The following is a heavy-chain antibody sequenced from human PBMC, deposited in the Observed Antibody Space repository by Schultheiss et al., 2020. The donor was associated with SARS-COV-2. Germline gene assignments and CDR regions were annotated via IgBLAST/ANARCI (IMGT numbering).Heavy chain of an antibody. CDR3: ARDKPGSRYYYGMDV. Sequence: SETLSLTCAVNGGAFSGYYWSWIRQPPGKGLEWIGSIYHSGSTYYNPSLKSRVTISVDTSKNQFSLKLSSVTAADTAVYYCARDKPGSRYYYGMDVWGQGTTVTVSS. CDR2: IYHSGST. V-gene: IGHV4-34*01. J-gene: IGHJ6*02. D-gene: IGHD3-10*01. CDR1: GGAFSGYY.